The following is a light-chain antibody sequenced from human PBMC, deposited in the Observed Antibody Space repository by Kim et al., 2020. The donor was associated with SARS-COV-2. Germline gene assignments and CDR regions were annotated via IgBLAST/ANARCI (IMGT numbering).Light chain of an antibody. J-gene: IGLJ2*01. V-gene: IGLV3-19*01. CDR2: GKN. Sequence: SSELTQDPAVSVALGQTVRITCQGDSLRSYYASWYQQKPGQAPVLVIYGKNNRPSGIPDRFSGSSSGNTASLTITGAQAEDEADYYCNSRERVFGGGTQLTVL. CDR3: NSRERV. CDR1: SLRSYY.